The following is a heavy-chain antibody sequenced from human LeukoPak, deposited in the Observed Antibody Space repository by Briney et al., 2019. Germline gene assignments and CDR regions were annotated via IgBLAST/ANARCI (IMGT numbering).Heavy chain of an antibody. Sequence: PGGSLRLSCVVSGFIVSSNYMSWVRQAPGKGLEWVSIIYSSGSTYYADSVKGRFTISRDNSKNTLYLQMNSLRAEDTAVYYCARDEKIGYCTNGVCYFSVGRVGAFDYWGQGTLVTVSS. D-gene: IGHD2-8*01. CDR1: GFIVSSNY. CDR2: IYSSGST. CDR3: ARDEKIGYCTNGVCYFSVGRVGAFDY. V-gene: IGHV3-66*01. J-gene: IGHJ4*02.